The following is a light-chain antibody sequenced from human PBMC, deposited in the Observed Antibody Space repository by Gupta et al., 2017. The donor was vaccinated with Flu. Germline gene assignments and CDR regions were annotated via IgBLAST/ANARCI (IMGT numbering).Light chain of an antibody. Sequence: EIVMTQSPATLSMSPGEKVTLSCRASQNVNRNLVWYQQKFGQAPRLLIYAASSRATGVPPRFSGSGYGTEFILSISSLQSEDVAVYYCQQYHEWPRTFGQGTKVEVK. CDR2: AAS. V-gene: IGKV3-15*01. CDR3: QQYHEWPRT. J-gene: IGKJ1*01. CDR1: QNVNRN.